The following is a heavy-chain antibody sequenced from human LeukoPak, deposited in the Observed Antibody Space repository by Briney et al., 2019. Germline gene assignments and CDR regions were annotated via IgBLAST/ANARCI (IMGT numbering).Heavy chain of an antibody. CDR1: GFNFADYA. CDR2: ISYDGSNK. V-gene: IGHV3-30*18. J-gene: IGHJ4*02. Sequence: PGGSLRLSCAASGFNFADYAMHWVRQAPGKGLEWVAVISYDGSNKYYADSVKGRFTISRDNSKNTLYLQMNSLRAEDTAVYYCAKASGAYYFDYWGQGTLVTVSS. D-gene: IGHD3-10*01. CDR3: AKASGAYYFDY.